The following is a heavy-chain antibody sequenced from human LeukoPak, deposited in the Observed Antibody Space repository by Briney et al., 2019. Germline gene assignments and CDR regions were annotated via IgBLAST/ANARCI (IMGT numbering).Heavy chain of an antibody. J-gene: IGHJ4*02. CDR2: ISPYNGNT. CDR1: GYTFINYG. D-gene: IGHD1-26*01. V-gene: IGHV1-18*01. Sequence: ASVKVSCKASGYTFINYGISWVRQAPGQGLEWMGWISPYNGNTNYEQKFQDRVTMTTDTSTTTAYMDLRSLRSDDTAVYYCARGSQYSGSYYGFDYWGQGTLVTVSS. CDR3: ARGSQYSGSYYGFDY.